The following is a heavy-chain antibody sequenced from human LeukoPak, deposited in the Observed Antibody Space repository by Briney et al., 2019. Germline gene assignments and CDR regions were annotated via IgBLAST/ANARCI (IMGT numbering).Heavy chain of an antibody. J-gene: IGHJ4*02. Sequence: PGGSLRLSCAASGFTLSSHAMSWVRQAPGKGLEWVSVISSSGGTIYYADSLKGRFTTSRDNSKNTLYLQMNSLRAEDSATYYCAKDLYYYDSSGYFPLDSWGQGTLVTVSS. V-gene: IGHV3-23*01. CDR3: AKDLYYYDSSGYFPLDS. D-gene: IGHD3-22*01. CDR1: GFTLSSHA. CDR2: ISSSGGTI.